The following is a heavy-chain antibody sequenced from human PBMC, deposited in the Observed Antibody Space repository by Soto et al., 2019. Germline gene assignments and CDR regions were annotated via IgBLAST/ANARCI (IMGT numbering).Heavy chain of an antibody. Sequence: GGSLRLSCAASGFTFSSYAMSWVRQAPGKGLEWVSAISSSGGSTYYADSVKGRFTISRDNAKNTLYLQMNSLRAEDTAVYYCVRGTTGVRGYYYGMDVWGQGTTVTVSS. J-gene: IGHJ6*02. CDR2: ISSSGGST. D-gene: IGHD1-1*01. CDR1: GFTFSSYA. V-gene: IGHV3-23*01. CDR3: VRGTTGVRGYYYGMDV.